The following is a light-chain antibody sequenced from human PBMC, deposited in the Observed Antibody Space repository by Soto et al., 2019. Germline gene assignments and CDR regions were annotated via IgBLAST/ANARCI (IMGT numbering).Light chain of an antibody. Sequence: ATQLTQSPSSLSASIGDRVTITCRASQGITNALAWYQQKPGKAPKLLIHDASSLQSGVPSRFSGSGYGTDFTLTISSLQPEDFASYYCQQFNGYPITFGQGTRLEIK. CDR1: QGITNA. J-gene: IGKJ5*01. CDR3: QQFNGYPIT. V-gene: IGKV1-13*02. CDR2: DAS.